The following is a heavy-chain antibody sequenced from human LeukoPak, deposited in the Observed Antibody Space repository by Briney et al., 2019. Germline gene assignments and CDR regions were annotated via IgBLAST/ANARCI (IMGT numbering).Heavy chain of an antibody. CDR2: ISTDGGST. Sequence: GGSLRLSCVASGFIFSDYYMHWVRQAPGKGLVWLSRISTDGGSTNYADSVKGRFTISRDNAKNTLYLQINSLTAEDTAVYYCARGTIAVVTGDYWGLGTLVAVSS. J-gene: IGHJ4*02. CDR3: ARGTIAVVTGDY. V-gene: IGHV3-74*01. D-gene: IGHD2-21*02. CDR1: GFIFSDYY.